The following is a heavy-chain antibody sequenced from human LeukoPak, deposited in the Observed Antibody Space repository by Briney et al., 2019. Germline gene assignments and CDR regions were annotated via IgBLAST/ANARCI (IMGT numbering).Heavy chain of an antibody. CDR1: GGSISSYY. CDR2: IYTSGST. Sequence: SETLSLTCTVSGGSISSYYWSWIRQPPGKGLEWIGYIYTSGSTNYNPSLKSRVTISVDTSKNQFSLKLSSVTTADTAVYYCPRKPWGYQYMDVWGKGTTVIVSS. D-gene: IGHD1-26*01. J-gene: IGHJ6*03. V-gene: IGHV4-4*09. CDR3: PRKPWGYQYMDV.